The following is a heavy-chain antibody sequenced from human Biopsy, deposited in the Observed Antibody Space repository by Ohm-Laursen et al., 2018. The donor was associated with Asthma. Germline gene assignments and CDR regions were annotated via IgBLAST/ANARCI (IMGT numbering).Heavy chain of an antibody. CDR2: ILFDGRKI. CDR1: GFNFHNYG. Sequence: SLRLSCAASGFNFHNYGMNWVRRVPGKGLEGVAQILFDGRKINYPDSVKGRFTISRDNSKNMVYLQMNSLRPKDTAVYYCAKDRVAGRSYYFDYWGQGSLVSVSS. V-gene: IGHV3-30*18. J-gene: IGHJ4*02. CDR3: AKDRVAGRSYYFDY. D-gene: IGHD6-13*01.